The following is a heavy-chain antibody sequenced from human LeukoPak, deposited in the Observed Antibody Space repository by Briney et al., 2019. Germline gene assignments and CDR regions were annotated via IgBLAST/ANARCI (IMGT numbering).Heavy chain of an antibody. Sequence: GGSLGLSCAASGFTFSSYWMSWVRQAPGKGLEWVANIKQDGSEKYYVDSVKGRFTISRDNAKNSLYLQMNSLRAEDTAVYYCARSPSTYGGYFVYWGQGTLVTVSS. CDR1: GFTFSSYW. D-gene: IGHD5-12*01. J-gene: IGHJ4*02. CDR2: IKQDGSEK. V-gene: IGHV3-7*01. CDR3: ARSPSTYGGYFVY.